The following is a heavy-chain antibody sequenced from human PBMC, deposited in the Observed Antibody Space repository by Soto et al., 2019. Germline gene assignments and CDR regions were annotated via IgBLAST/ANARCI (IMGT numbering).Heavy chain of an antibody. CDR2: IYYTGST. J-gene: IGHJ5*02. V-gene: IGHV4-59*01. CDR1: GGSISSYS. D-gene: IGHD3-3*01. CDR3: ARVDYDFFWFDP. Sequence: SETLSLTCTVSGGSISSYSWSWIRQPPGKGLEWIGYIYYTGSTNYNPSLKSRVTIAVDTSKNQFSLKLSSVTAADTAVYYCARVDYDFFWFDPWGQGTLVTVSS.